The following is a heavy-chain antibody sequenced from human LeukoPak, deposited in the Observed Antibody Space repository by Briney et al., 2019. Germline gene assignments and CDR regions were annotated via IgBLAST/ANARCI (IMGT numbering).Heavy chain of an antibody. CDR3: ARGRDSSGYYAGDFDY. Sequence: KPSETLSLTCTVSGGSISSYYWSWIRQPPGKGLEWIGYIYYSGSTNYNPSLKSRVTISVDTSKNQFSLKLSSVTAADTAVYYCARGRDSSGYYAGDFDYWGQGTLVTVSS. CDR2: IYYSGST. CDR1: GGSISSYY. V-gene: IGHV4-59*12. D-gene: IGHD3-22*01. J-gene: IGHJ4*02.